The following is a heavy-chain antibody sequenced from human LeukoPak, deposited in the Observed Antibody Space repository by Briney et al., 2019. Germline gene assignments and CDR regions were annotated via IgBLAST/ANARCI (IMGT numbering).Heavy chain of an antibody. CDR2: ISHDGSDK. J-gene: IGHJ4*02. V-gene: IGHV3-30*18. CDR1: GFTFSSYG. CDR3: AKDRKWSYYGFDH. D-gene: IGHD3-10*01. Sequence: PGRSLRLSCAASGFTFSSYGMHWVRQAPGKGLEWVALISHDGSDKYYTDSAKGRFTISRDNSKNTLYLEMNSLRVEDTAVYYCAKDRKWSYYGFDHWGQGTLVTVSS.